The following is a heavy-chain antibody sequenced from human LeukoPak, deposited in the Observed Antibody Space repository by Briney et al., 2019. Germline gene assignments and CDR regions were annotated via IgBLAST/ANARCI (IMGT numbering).Heavy chain of an antibody. Sequence: PGTSLRLSCAASGFTFSAYAMHWVRQAPGKGLEWVAVISYDGSNKYYADSVKGRFTISGDKSKDTLYLQMKSLRPEDTAVYYCARGPGPIAGAKNPFDTWGQGTMVTVSS. CDR1: GFTFSAYA. CDR3: ARGPGPIAGAKNPFDT. V-gene: IGHV3-30*01. J-gene: IGHJ3*02. D-gene: IGHD1-26*01. CDR2: ISYDGSNK.